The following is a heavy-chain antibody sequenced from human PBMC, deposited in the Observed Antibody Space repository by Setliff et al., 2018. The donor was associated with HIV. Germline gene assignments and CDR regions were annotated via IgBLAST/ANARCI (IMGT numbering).Heavy chain of an antibody. J-gene: IGHJ4*02. CDR1: GFTFSSYW. Sequence: GSLRLSCAASGFTFSSYWMSWVRQAPGKGLEWVANIKQDGSEKYYVDSVKGRFTISRDNAKNSLYLQMNSLRAEDTAVYYCARGIMTTEILGVYYVDYWGQGTLVTVSS. CDR2: IKQDGSEK. D-gene: IGHD3-16*01. CDR3: ARGIMTTEILGVYYVDY. V-gene: IGHV3-7*05.